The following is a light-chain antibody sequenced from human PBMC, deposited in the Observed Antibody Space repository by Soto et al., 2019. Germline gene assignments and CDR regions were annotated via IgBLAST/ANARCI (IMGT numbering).Light chain of an antibody. V-gene: IGKV3-20*01. CDR3: QQYGSSLTWT. J-gene: IGKJ1*01. CDR2: AAS. CDR1: QSVISNY. Sequence: EVVLTQSPGTVSLSPGERVTLSCRASQSVISNYLALYQQRPGQAPRLLIYAASSRATGIPDRFSGSGSGTDFTLSISRLEPEDFAVYYCQQYGSSLTWTFGQGTKVE.